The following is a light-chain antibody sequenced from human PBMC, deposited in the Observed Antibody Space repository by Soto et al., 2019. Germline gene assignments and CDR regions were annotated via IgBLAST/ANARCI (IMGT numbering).Light chain of an antibody. Sequence: QSALTQPASVSGAPGQSITISCTGTSNDVGGYNYVSWYQQHPGKAPQLIIYAVSNRPSGVSHRFSGSKSGDTASLTISGLQADDGADYYCSSYTAFSTWVFGGGTKLTVL. J-gene: IGLJ3*02. CDR3: SSYTAFSTWV. V-gene: IGLV2-14*01. CDR1: SNDVGGYNY. CDR2: AVS.